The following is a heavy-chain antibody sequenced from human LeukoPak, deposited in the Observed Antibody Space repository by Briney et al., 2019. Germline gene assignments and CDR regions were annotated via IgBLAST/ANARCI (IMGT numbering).Heavy chain of an antibody. CDR3: ARIQTQTRGDAFDI. CDR1: GGSISSSSYY. V-gene: IGHV4-39*07. J-gene: IGHJ3*02. D-gene: IGHD4-11*01. Sequence: SETLSLTCTVSGGSISSSSYYWGWIRQPPGKGLEWIGSIYYSGSTYYNPSLKSRVTISVDTSKNQFSLKLSSVTAADTAVYYCARIQTQTRGDAFDIWGQGTMVTVSS. CDR2: IYYSGST.